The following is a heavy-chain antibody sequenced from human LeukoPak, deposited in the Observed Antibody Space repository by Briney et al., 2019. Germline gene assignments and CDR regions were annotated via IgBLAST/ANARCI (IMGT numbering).Heavy chain of an antibody. V-gene: IGHV3-23*01. CDR1: GLTFNNNA. CDR3: AKRVIDY. CDR2: ISGSGGST. Sequence: GGSLRLSCAASGLTFNNNAMSWVRQAPGKGLEWVSTISGSGGSTYYADSVKGRFTISRDNSKNTLYLQMNSLRAEDTAVYYCAKRVIDYWGQGTLVTVSS. J-gene: IGHJ4*02.